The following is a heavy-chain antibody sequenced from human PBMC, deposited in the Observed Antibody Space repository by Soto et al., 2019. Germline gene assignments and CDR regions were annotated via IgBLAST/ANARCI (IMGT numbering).Heavy chain of an antibody. D-gene: IGHD6-6*01. CDR3: ARVGQSIAARRPFDI. CDR2: IYYSGST. J-gene: IGHJ3*02. Sequence: QVQLQESGPGLVKPSETLSLTCTVSGGSIGGFYWSWIRQSPGKGLEWIGNIYYSGSTLYNYSLKSAVTFPLDTSKNQSSLGVTSVIPADTAVFYCARVGQSIAARRPFDIWGQGTMVTVFS. CDR1: GGSIGGFY. V-gene: IGHV4-59*01.